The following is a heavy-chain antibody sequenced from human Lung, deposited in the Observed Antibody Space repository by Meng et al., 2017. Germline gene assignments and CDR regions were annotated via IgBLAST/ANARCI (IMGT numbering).Heavy chain of an antibody. CDR1: GFTFSTHW. Sequence: GQLVESGGGLVQPGGSLRPSCAASGFTFSTHWMHWVRQAPGKGLEWVSRITGDGSSTIYADSVQGRFTMSRDNAKNTLSLQMNSLRAEDTAVYYCARGGVTTDDWGQGTLVTVSS. CDR3: ARGGVTTDD. V-gene: IGHV3-74*01. CDR2: ITGDGSST. J-gene: IGHJ4*02. D-gene: IGHD4-17*01.